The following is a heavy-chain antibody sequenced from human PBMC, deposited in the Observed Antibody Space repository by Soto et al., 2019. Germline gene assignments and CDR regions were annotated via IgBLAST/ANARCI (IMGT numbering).Heavy chain of an antibody. J-gene: IGHJ2*01. CDR1: GFTFSSYA. CDR3: ATESLVELDTRPRTLADWYFDL. CDR2: ISGSGGST. V-gene: IGHV3-23*01. Sequence: PGGSLRLSCAASGFTFSSYAMSWVRQAPGKGLEWVSAISGSGGSTYYADSVKGRFTISRDNSKNTLYLQMNSLRAEDTAVYYCATESLVELDTRPRTLADWYFDLWGRGTLVTVSS. D-gene: IGHD5-18*01.